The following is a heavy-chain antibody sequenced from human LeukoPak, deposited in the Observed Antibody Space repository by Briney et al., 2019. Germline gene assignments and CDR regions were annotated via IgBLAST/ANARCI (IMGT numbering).Heavy chain of an antibody. Sequence: SETLSLTCAVSGGSISRSGYSWSWIRQPPGKGLDWIAYIYYTGSTYYNPSLKSRVTISLDTSKNQFSLKLTSVTGADTAVYYCARGGDSSGYEGRFDPWGQGTLVTVSS. CDR2: IYYTGST. CDR1: GGSISRSGYS. CDR3: ARGGDSSGYEGRFDP. V-gene: IGHV4-30-4*07. J-gene: IGHJ5*02. D-gene: IGHD3-22*01.